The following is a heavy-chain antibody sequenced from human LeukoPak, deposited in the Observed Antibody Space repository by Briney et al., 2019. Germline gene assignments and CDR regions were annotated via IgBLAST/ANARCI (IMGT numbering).Heavy chain of an antibody. Sequence: GASVTVSCKASGYTFTGYYMHWVRQAPGQGLEWMGWINPNSGGTNYAQKFQGRVTMTRDTSISTAYMELSRLRSDDTAVYYCARDRAFYDSSGYFDYWGQGTLVTVSS. D-gene: IGHD3-22*01. CDR3: ARDRAFYDSSGYFDY. J-gene: IGHJ4*02. CDR1: GYTFTGYY. V-gene: IGHV1-2*02. CDR2: INPNSGGT.